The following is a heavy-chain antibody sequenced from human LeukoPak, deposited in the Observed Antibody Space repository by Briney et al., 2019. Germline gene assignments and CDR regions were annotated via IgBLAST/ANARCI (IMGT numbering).Heavy chain of an antibody. CDR1: GGSISSGSYY. Sequence: SETLSLTCTVSGGSISSGSYYWSWIRQPAGKGLEWIGRIYTSGSTNYNPSLKSRVTISVDTSKNQFSLKLSSVTAADTAVYYCARDWGFLDAWGKGTTVTVSS. J-gene: IGHJ6*04. V-gene: IGHV4-61*02. CDR3: ARDWGFLDA. D-gene: IGHD3-16*01. CDR2: IYTSGST.